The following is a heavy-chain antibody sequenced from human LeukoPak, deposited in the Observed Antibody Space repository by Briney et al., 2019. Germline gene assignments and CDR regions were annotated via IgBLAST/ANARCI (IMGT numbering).Heavy chain of an antibody. D-gene: IGHD5-12*01. CDR2: TYYRSKWYN. V-gene: IGHV6-1*01. CDR3: ARVRERGYSGSDAFDI. J-gene: IGHJ3*02. CDR1: GDSVSSNSAA. Sequence: SQTLSLTCAISGDSVSSNSAAWNWIRQSPSRGLEWLGRTYYRSKWYNDYAVSVKSRITINPDTSKNQFSLQLNSVTPEDTAVYYCARVRERGYSGSDAFDIWGQGTMVTVSS.